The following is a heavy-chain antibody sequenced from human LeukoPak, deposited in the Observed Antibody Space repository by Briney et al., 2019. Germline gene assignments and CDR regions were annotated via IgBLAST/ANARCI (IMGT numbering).Heavy chain of an antibody. J-gene: IGHJ4*02. Sequence: GESLKISCKGSGYSFTSYWNAWVRQRPGKGLEWMGIIYPGGSETRYDPSFQGQVTISADSSTSTAYLQWSSLRASDSVMYYCARASRDGYNQNFDHWGQGTLVTVSS. CDR2: IYPGGSET. V-gene: IGHV5-51*01. CDR3: ARASRDGYNQNFDH. CDR1: GYSFTSYW. D-gene: IGHD5-24*01.